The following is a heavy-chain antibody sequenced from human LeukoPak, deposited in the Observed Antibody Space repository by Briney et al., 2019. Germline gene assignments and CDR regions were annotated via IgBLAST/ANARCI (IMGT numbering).Heavy chain of an antibody. Sequence: SETLSLTCAVYGGSFSGYYWSWIRQPPGKGLEWIGEINHSGNTNYNPSLKSRVTISVDTSKNQFSLKLSSVTAADTAVYYCARRSVVRGVNYWGQGTLVTVSS. CDR1: GGSFSGYY. J-gene: IGHJ4*02. D-gene: IGHD3-10*01. CDR2: INHSGNT. CDR3: ARRSVVRGVNY. V-gene: IGHV4-34*01.